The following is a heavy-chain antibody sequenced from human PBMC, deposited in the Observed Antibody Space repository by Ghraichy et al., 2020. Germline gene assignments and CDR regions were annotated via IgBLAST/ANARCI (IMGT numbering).Heavy chain of an antibody. CDR1: GGTFSSYA. J-gene: IGHJ4*02. Sequence: SVKVSCKASGGTFSSYAISLVRQAPGQGLEWMGGIIPIFGTANYAQKFQGRVTITEDESTSTAYMELSSLRSEDTAVYYCARVGGDVVVVAAPYYFDFWGQGTLVTVSS. CDR3: ARVGGDVVVVAAPYYFDF. CDR2: IIPIFGTA. V-gene: IGHV1-69*13. D-gene: IGHD2-15*01.